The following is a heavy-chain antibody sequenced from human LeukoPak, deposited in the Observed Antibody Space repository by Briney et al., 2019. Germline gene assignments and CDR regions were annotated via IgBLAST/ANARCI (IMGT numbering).Heavy chain of an antibody. CDR3: ARGGGRYSVDY. CDR2: ISPNSGGT. CDR1: GYTLTELS. J-gene: IGHJ4*02. D-gene: IGHD1-26*01. Sequence: ASVKVSCKVSGYTLTELSMHWVRQAPGQGLEWIGWISPNSGGTKYVQKFQGRVTMTRDTSITTVYMELSGLSFDDTAVYYCARGGGRYSVDYWGQGTLVIVSS. V-gene: IGHV1-2*02.